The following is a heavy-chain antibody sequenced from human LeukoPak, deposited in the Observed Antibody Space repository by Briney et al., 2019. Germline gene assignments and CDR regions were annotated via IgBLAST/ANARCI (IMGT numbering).Heavy chain of an antibody. J-gene: IGHJ4*02. CDR3: ARVSQWLVPY. V-gene: IGHV3-33*01. Sequence: GGTLRLSCAASGFTFSTYGMHWVLQAPGKGREWVEVMGYDGGHEYYADSVKGRFTISAAHAKNSLFLQMHSLKAEDTDAYYCARVSQWLVPYWGQGTLVTVSS. CDR1: GFTFSTYG. D-gene: IGHD6-19*01. CDR2: MGYDGGHE.